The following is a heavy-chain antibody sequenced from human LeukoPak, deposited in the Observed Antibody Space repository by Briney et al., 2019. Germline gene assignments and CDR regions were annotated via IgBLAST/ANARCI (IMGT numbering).Heavy chain of an antibody. CDR3: ARGLIAVAGIWYFDL. J-gene: IGHJ2*01. D-gene: IGHD6-19*01. CDR2: MNPNSGNT. V-gene: IGHV1-8*01. CDR1: GYTFTSYD. Sequence: ASVKVSCKASGYTFTSYDINWVRQAPGQGLEWMGWMNPNSGNTGYAQKFQGRVTMIRNTSISTAYMELSSLRSEDMAVYYCARGLIAVAGIWYFDLWGRGTLVTVSS.